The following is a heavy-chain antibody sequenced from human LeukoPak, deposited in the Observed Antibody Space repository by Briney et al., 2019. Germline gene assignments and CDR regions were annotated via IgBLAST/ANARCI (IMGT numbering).Heavy chain of an antibody. D-gene: IGHD1-1*01. CDR1: GFTFSSYE. V-gene: IGHV3-21*01. J-gene: IGHJ3*01. CDR3: ARDLAGTGLSVFDL. Sequence: GGSLRLSCAASGFTFSSYEMNWVRQAPGKGLEWVSSISTGSTYIYYADSVKGRFTVSRDNAKNSLYLQMNSLRAEDTAVYYCARDLAGTGLSVFDLWGQGTMVTVSS. CDR2: ISTGSTYI.